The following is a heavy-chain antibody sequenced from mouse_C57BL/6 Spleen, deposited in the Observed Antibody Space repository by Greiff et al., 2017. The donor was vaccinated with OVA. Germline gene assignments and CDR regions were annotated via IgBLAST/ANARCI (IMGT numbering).Heavy chain of an antibody. CDR1: GYTFTSYT. J-gene: IGHJ1*03. D-gene: IGHD2-5*01. V-gene: IGHV1-4*01. CDR3: ACYYSNYDWYFDV. Sequence: VQLVESGAELARPGASVKMSCKASGYTFTSYTMHWVKQRPGQGLEWIGYINPSSGYTKYNQKFKDKATLTADKSSSTAYMQLSSLTSEDSAVYYCACYYSNYDWYFDVWGTGTTVTVSS. CDR2: INPSSGYT.